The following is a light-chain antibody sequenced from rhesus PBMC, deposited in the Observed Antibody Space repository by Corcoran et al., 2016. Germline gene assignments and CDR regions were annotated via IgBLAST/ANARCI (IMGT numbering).Light chain of an antibody. CDR3: QQYNSAPWT. CDR2: KAS. V-gene: IGKV1-21*01. Sequence: DIQMTQSPSSLSASVGDRVTITCRASQGIISWLAWYQQKPGKAPKLLIYKASSLQSEVPSRFSGSGSGTDFTPTISSLQPEEFATYYWQQYNSAPWTFGQVTKVEIK. J-gene: IGKJ1*01. CDR1: QGIISW.